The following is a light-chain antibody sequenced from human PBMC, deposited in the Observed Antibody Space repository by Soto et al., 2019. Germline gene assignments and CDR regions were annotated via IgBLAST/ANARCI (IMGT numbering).Light chain of an antibody. CDR3: SSYTTSNTRQIV. Sequence: QSALTHPASVSGSPVHSITISCTGTSSDVGGYNYVSWYQQHPGKAPKFMIYDVSNRPSGVSNRFSGSKSGNTASLTISGLQAEDEADYYCSSYTTSNTRQIVFGTGTKVTVL. J-gene: IGLJ1*01. CDR1: SSDVGGYNY. CDR2: DVS. V-gene: IGLV2-14*01.